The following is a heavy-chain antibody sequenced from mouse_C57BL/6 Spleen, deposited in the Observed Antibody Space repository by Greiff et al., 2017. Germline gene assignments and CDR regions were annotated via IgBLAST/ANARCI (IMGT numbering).Heavy chain of an antibody. CDR2: IYPGDGDT. D-gene: IGHD1-1*01. CDR3: ARGATVVATGDWFAY. CDR1: GYAFSSSW. J-gene: IGHJ3*01. Sequence: VQLQQSGPELVKPGASVKISCKASGYAFSSSWMNWVKQRPGKGREWIGRIYPGDGDTNYNGKFKGKATLTADKSSSTAYMQLSSLTSEDSAVYFCARGATVVATGDWFAYWGQGTLVTVSA. V-gene: IGHV1-82*01.